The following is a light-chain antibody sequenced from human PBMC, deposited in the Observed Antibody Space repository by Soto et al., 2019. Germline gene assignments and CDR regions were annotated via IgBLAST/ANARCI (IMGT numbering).Light chain of an antibody. Sequence: DIQMTQSPSTLSGSVGDRVTITCLASQTISSWLAWYQQKPGKAPKLLIYKASTLKSGVPSRFSGSGSGTEFTLTISSLQPDDFATYYCQQYNSYSAAFGQGTKVDIK. CDR1: QTISSW. CDR3: QQYNSYSAA. CDR2: KAS. J-gene: IGKJ1*01. V-gene: IGKV1-5*03.